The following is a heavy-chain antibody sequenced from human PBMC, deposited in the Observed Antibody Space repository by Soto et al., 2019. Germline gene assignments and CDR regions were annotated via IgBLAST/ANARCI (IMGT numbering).Heavy chain of an antibody. V-gene: IGHV1-8*02. Sequence: ASVKVSCKASGYDFTAYYINWVRQASGQGLEWMGWMNPINGATGTARRFQGRVSLSRNTPTGTAYLELTSLRSDDTAVYYCGRGPSPRAPAGGTPYNYARAVWGQGTTVNVSS. CDR1: GYDFTAYY. CDR2: MNPINGAT. D-gene: IGHD6-13*01. J-gene: IGHJ6*02. CDR3: GRGPSPRAPAGGTPYNYARAV.